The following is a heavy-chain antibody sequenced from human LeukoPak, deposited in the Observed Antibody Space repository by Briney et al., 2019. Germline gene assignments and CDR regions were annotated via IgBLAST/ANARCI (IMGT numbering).Heavy chain of an antibody. CDR2: ISGSGGST. J-gene: IGHJ4*02. D-gene: IGHD3-10*01. V-gene: IGHV3-23*01. CDR3: ARLGSGTYYQTFDY. Sequence: GGSLRLSCAASGFTFSSYAMSWVRQAPGKGLEWVSAISGSGGSTYYADSVKGRFTISRDNAKNSLYLQMNSLRVEDTALYYCARLGSGTYYQTFDYWGQGTLVTVS. CDR1: GFTFSSYA.